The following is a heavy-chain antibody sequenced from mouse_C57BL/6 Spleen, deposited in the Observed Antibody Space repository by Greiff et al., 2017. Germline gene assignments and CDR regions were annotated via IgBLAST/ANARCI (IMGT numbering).Heavy chain of an antibody. V-gene: IGHV1-50*01. Sequence: QVQLKQPGAELVKPGASVKLSCKASGYTFTSYWMQWVKQRPGQGLEWIGEIDPSDSYTNYNQKFKGKATLTVDTSSSTAYMQLSSLTSEDSAVYYCALTGTGFDYWGQGTTLTVSS. CDR2: IDPSDSYT. CDR1: GYTFTSYW. D-gene: IGHD4-1*01. CDR3: ALTGTGFDY. J-gene: IGHJ2*01.